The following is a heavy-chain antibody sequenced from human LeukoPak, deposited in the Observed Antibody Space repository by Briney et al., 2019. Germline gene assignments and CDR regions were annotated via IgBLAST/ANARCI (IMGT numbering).Heavy chain of an antibody. CDR1: GFTFSSYS. Sequence: PGGSLRLSCAASGFTFSSYSMNWVRQAPGKGLEWVSSISSSSSYIYYADSVKGRFTISRDNAKNSLYLQMNSLRAEDTAVYYCARAVAAAPSDFDYWGQGTLVTVSS. D-gene: IGHD6-13*01. CDR3: ARAVAAAPSDFDY. CDR2: ISSSSSYI. V-gene: IGHV3-21*01. J-gene: IGHJ4*02.